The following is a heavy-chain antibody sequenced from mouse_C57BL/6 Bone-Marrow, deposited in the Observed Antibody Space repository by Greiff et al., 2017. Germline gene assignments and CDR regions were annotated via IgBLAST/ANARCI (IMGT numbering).Heavy chain of an antibody. J-gene: IGHJ3*01. V-gene: IGHV1-64*01. CDR2: IHPNSGST. D-gene: IGHD2-3*01. CDR3: ARSNDGYPPWFAD. CDR1: GYTFTSYW. Sequence: QVQLQQPGAELVKPGASVKLSCKASGYTFTSYWMHWVKQRPGQGLEWIGMIHPNSGSTNYNEKFKSKATLTVDKSSSTAYMQLSSLTSEDSAVYYCARSNDGYPPWFADWGQGTLVTVSA.